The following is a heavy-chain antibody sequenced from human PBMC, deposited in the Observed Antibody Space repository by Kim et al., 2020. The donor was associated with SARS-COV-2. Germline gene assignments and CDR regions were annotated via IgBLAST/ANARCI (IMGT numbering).Heavy chain of an antibody. CDR1: GYTFTSYY. J-gene: IGHJ6*04. D-gene: IGHD4-17*01. V-gene: IGHV1-46*01. CDR3: ARDLTVTTDPAYYYYGMDV. CDR2: INPSGGST. Sequence: ASVKVSCKASGYTFTSYYMHWVRQAPGQGLEWMGIINPSGGSTSYAQKFQGRVTMTRDTSTSTVYMELSSLRSEDTAVYYCARDLTVTTDPAYYYYGMDVWGKGNTVTVSS.